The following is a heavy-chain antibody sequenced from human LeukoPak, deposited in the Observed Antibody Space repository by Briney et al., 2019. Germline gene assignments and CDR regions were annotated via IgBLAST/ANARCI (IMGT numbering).Heavy chain of an antibody. D-gene: IGHD3-3*01. V-gene: IGHV4-30-2*01. CDR1: GGSITSGTYY. Sequence: SETLSLTCDVSGGSITSGTYYWSWIRQPPGKGLEWIGYILHSGSTYQNPSLKSRVTTSVDTSKSQFSLKLSSATAADTAVYYCARTRDFWNGYFDYWGQGTLVTVSS. CDR2: ILHSGST. J-gene: IGHJ4*02. CDR3: ARTRDFWNGYFDY.